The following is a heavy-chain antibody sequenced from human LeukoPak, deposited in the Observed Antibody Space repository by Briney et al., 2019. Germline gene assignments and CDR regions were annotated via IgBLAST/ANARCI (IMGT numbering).Heavy chain of an antibody. CDR1: GYTFTDYY. CDR2: VNPNSGDT. D-gene: IGHD6-13*01. J-gene: IGHJ4*02. V-gene: IGHV1-2*02. CDR3: ALLSSSTWYRFDS. Sequence: ASVKVSCKASGYTFTDYYMHWVRQAPGQGLEWMGWVNPNSGDTNHAHKFQGRVTMTSDTSISTAYMDLSRVRSDDTAVYYCALLSSSTWYRFDSWGQGTLVTVSS.